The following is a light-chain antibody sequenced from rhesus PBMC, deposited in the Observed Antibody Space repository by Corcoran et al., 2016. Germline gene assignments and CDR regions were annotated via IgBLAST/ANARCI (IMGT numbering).Light chain of an antibody. Sequence: DIVMTQTPLSLPVTPGEPASISCRSSQSLLHSNGYTYLFWYLQKPGQSPQLLIYLGSNRASGGPDRCSGRGSGTDCTLKISRVEAEDVGVYYCLQDIQLPRTFGQGTKVEIK. J-gene: IGKJ1*01. V-gene: IGKV2-78*01. CDR1: QSLLHSNGYTY. CDR3: LQDIQLPRT. CDR2: LGS.